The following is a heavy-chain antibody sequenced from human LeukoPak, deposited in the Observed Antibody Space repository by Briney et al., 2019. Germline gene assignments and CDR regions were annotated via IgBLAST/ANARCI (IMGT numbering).Heavy chain of an antibody. D-gene: IGHD2-15*01. CDR2: INAGNGNT. V-gene: IGHV1-3*01. CDR1: GYTFTSYA. J-gene: IGHJ6*02. Sequence: ASVKVSCKASGYTFTSYAMHWVRQAPGQRLEWMGWINAGNGNTEYSQKFQGRVTITRDTSASTAYMELSSLRSEDTAVYYCARGALGSGANDYYYYGMDVWGQGTTVTVSS. CDR3: ARGALGSGANDYYYYGMDV.